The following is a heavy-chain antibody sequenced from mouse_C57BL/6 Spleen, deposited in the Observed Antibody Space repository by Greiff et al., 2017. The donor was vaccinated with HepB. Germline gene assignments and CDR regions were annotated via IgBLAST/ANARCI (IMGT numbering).Heavy chain of an antibody. J-gene: IGHJ4*01. Sequence: EVKLVESGGGLVQPKGSLKLSCAASGFSFNTYAMNWVRQAPGKGLEWVARIRSKSNNYATYYADSVKDRFTISRDDSESMLYLQMNNLKTEDTAMYYCVRHKDYGSPSMDYWGQGTSVTVSS. V-gene: IGHV10-1*01. CDR2: IRSKSNNYAT. D-gene: IGHD1-1*01. CDR3: VRHKDYGSPSMDY. CDR1: GFSFNTYA.